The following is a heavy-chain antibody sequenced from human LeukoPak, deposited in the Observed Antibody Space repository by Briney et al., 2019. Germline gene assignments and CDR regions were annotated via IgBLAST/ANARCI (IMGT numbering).Heavy chain of an antibody. CDR2: IRGSGGST. J-gene: IGHJ4*02. D-gene: IGHD6-13*01. CDR1: GFTFSTYT. V-gene: IGHV3-23*01. Sequence: GGSLRLSCAASGFTFSTYTMSWVRQAPGKGLEWVAAIRGSGGSTYYADSVKGRFTISRDDSKNTLYLQMNSLRAEDTAVYYCAKEPRTIAASDFDYWGQGTLVTVSS. CDR3: AKEPRTIAASDFDY.